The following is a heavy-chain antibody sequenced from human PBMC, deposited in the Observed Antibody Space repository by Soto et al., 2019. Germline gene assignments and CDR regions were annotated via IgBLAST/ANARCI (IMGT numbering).Heavy chain of an antibody. J-gene: IGHJ5*02. CDR1: GGSISSSSYY. Sequence: LSLTCTVSGGSISSSSYYWGWIRQPPGKGLEWIGSIYYSGSTYYNPSLKSRVTISVDTSKNQFSLKLSSVTAADTAVYYCARQGSTATTNWFDPWGQGTLVTVSS. D-gene: IGHD1-7*01. CDR2: IYYSGST. V-gene: IGHV4-39*01. CDR3: ARQGSTATTNWFDP.